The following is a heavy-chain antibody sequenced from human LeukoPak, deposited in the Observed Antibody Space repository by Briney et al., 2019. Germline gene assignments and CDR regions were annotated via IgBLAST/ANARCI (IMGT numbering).Heavy chain of an antibody. CDR2: ISGSGGSS. V-gene: IGHV3-23*01. Sequence: GGSLRLSCAASGFTFSICAMSWVRQAPGKGLEWVSSISGSGGSSYYADSGKGRFTISRDNSKNSLYLQMNSLRAEDTAVYYCAKGSKVQFGDLAHTVPYGMDVWGQGTTVPVSS. J-gene: IGHJ6*02. CDR1: GFTFSICA. D-gene: IGHD3-10*01. CDR3: AKGSKVQFGDLAHTVPYGMDV.